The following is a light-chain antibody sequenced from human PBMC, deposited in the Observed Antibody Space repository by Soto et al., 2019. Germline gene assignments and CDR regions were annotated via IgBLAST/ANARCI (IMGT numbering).Light chain of an antibody. Sequence: QSALTQPASVSGSRGQSITISCTGTSSDVGGYNYVSWFQQHPGRAPKLMIYEVSNRPSGVSNRFSGSKSGTTASLSISGLQAEDEADYYCSSFTTSNTPHFVFGTGTKVTVL. CDR3: SSFTTSNTPHFV. CDR2: EVS. CDR1: SSDVGGYNY. V-gene: IGLV2-14*01. J-gene: IGLJ1*01.